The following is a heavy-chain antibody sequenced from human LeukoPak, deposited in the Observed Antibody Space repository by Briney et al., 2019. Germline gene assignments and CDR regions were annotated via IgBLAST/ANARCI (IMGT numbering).Heavy chain of an antibody. CDR1: GYTFTSYG. D-gene: IGHD3-3*01. Sequence: ASMKVSCKASGYTFTSYGISWVRQAPGQGLEWMGWISAYNGNTNYAQKLQGRVTMTTDTSTSTAYMELRSLRSDDTAVYYCARDMGYDFWSEYYYYGMDVWGQGTTVTVSS. V-gene: IGHV1-18*01. J-gene: IGHJ6*02. CDR3: ARDMGYDFWSEYYYYGMDV. CDR2: ISAYNGNT.